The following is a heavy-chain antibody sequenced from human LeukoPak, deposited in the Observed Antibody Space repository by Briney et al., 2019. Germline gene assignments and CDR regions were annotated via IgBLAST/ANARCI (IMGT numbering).Heavy chain of an antibody. J-gene: IGHJ2*01. CDR2: IYTSGST. CDR1: GGSIAGGSDY. D-gene: IGHD6-13*01. Sequence: SQTLSLTCAVSGGSIAGGSDYWSRIRQPAGKGLEWIGRIYTSGSTIYNPSLKSRVTISVDTSKNQFSLKLSSMTAADTAVYFCAREYGSSWTYWYFDLWGRGTLVTVSS. CDR3: AREYGSSWTYWYFDL. V-gene: IGHV4-61*02.